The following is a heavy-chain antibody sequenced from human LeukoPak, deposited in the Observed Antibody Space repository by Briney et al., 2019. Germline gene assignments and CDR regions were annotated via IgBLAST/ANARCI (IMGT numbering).Heavy chain of an antibody. CDR1: GGSISSYY. CDR2: IYTSGST. Sequence: SETLSLTCAVYGGSISSYYWSWIRQPAGKGLEWIGRIYTSGSTYTPALKSRVTMSLDTSKNQFSLKVNSVTAADTAVYYCARDDSGFDPWGQGTLVTVSS. V-gene: IGHV4-4*07. J-gene: IGHJ5*02. CDR3: ARDDSGFDP. D-gene: IGHD2-21*02.